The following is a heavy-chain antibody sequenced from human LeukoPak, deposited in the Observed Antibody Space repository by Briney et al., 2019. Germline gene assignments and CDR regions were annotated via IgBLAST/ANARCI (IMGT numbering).Heavy chain of an antibody. D-gene: IGHD3-10*01. V-gene: IGHV3-23*01. CDR2: ISGSGGST. Sequence: PGGSLRLSCAASGFTFSSYAMSWVRQAPGKGLEWVSAISGSGGSTYYADSVKGRFTISRDNSKNTLYLQMNSLRAEDTAVYYCARDERELWFGELLHYWYFDLWGRGTLVTVSS. CDR1: GFTFSSYA. CDR3: ARDERELWFGELLHYWYFDL. J-gene: IGHJ2*01.